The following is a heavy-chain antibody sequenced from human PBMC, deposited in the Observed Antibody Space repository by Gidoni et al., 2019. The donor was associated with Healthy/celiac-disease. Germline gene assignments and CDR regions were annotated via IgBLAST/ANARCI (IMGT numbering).Heavy chain of an antibody. Sequence: KFQGRVTITRDTSASTAYMELSSLRSEDTAVYYCARDFGVRGGDWFDPWGQGTLVTVSS. V-gene: IGHV1-3*01. CDR3: ARDFGVRGGDWFDP. D-gene: IGHD2-15*01. J-gene: IGHJ5*02.